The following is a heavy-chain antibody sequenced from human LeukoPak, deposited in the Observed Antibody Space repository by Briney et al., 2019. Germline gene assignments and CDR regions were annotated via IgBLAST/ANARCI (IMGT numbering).Heavy chain of an antibody. J-gene: IGHJ4*02. CDR3: ARVVNGGDPLFSY. D-gene: IGHD2-21*02. CDR1: GGSISSYY. Sequence: SETLSLTCTVSGGSISSYYWSWIRQPPGKGLEWIGYIYYSGSTNYNPSLKSRVTISVDTSKNQFSLKLSSVTAADTAVYYCARVVNGGDPLFSYWGQGTLVTVSS. CDR2: IYYSGST. V-gene: IGHV4-59*01.